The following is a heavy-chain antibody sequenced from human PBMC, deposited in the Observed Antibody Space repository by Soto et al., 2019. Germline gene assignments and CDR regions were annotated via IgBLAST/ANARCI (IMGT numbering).Heavy chain of an antibody. V-gene: IGHV3-30*18. D-gene: IGHD3-16*02. J-gene: IGHJ4*02. CDR3: AKALGELSPESYDY. CDR2: ISYDGSDK. CDR1: GFTFSSYA. Sequence: QEQLVESGGGVVQPGRSLRLSCAASGFTFSSYAMHWVRQAPGKGLEWVAVISYDGSDKYHADSVKGRFTISGDNSKNTLNLQMNSLRADDTAVYYCAKALGELSPESYDYWGQGTLITVSS.